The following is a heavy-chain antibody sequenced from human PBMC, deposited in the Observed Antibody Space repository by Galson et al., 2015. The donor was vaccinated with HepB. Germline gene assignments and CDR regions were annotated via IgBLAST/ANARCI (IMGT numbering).Heavy chain of an antibody. CDR2: INAGNGNT. CDR3: ARGSEFLIAVAGT. Sequence: SVKVSCKASGYTFTSYAMHWVRQAPGQRLEWMGWINAGNGNTKYSQKFQGRVTITRDTSASTAYMELSSLRSEDTAVYYCARGSEFLIAVAGTWGQGTLVTVSS. J-gene: IGHJ4*02. D-gene: IGHD6-19*01. CDR1: GYTFTSYA. V-gene: IGHV1-3*01.